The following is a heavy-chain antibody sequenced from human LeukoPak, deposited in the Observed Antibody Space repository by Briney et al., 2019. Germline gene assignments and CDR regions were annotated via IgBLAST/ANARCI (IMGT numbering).Heavy chain of an antibody. J-gene: IGHJ4*02. Sequence: GGSLRLSCATSGFNFDDYGMNWVRQVPGKGLEWVSGINWNGATKGYADSVKGRFTISRDNAEDSLYLQMNSLRAEDTALYYCARGGGYKTLAVGYYFDSWGQGTLVTVSS. D-gene: IGHD5-24*01. V-gene: IGHV3-20*04. CDR2: INWNGATK. CDR3: ARGGGYKTLAVGYYFDS. CDR1: GFNFDDYG.